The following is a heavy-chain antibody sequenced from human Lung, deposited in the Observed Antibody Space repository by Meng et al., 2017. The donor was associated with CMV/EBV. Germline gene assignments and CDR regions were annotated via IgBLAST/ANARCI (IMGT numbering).Heavy chain of an antibody. CDR2: IIPILGIA. CDR1: GGSFSSYA. J-gene: IGHJ5*02. D-gene: IGHD2-2*02. Sequence: SVXVSCKASGGSFSSYAISRVRQAPGQGLEWMGGIIPILGIANYAQQFQGRVTITADKSTSTAYMELSSLRSEDTAVYYCARGGTVVPAAIRGRGWFDPWXQGTXVTVSS. V-gene: IGHV1-69*10. CDR3: ARGGTVVPAAIRGRGWFDP.